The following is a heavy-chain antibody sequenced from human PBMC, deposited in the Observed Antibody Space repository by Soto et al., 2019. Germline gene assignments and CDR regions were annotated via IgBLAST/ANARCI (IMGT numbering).Heavy chain of an antibody. D-gene: IGHD2-2*01. V-gene: IGHV1-69*04. J-gene: IGHJ6*03. CDR3: ARDRGVVVPAAMKDYYYYMDV. CDR2: IIPILGVA. CDR1: GGTFSSYT. Sequence: SVKVSCKASGGTFSSYTISWVRQAPGQGLEWMGRIIPILGVANYAQKFQGRVTITADKSTSTAYMELSSLRSEDTAVYYCARDRGVVVPAAMKDYYYYMDVCGKGTTVTVSS.